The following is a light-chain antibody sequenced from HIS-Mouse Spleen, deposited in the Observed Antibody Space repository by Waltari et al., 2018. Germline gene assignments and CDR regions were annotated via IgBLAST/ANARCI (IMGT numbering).Light chain of an antibody. J-gene: IGLJ1*01. CDR1: NIGSKS. CDR2: DDS. CDR3: QVWDSSSDHYV. Sequence: SYELTQPPSVSVSPGQTARITCGGNNIGSKSVHWYQQTPGQAPVLVVYDDSDRPSGIPERFSGSNSGNTATLTISRVEAGDEDDYYCQVWDSSSDHYVFGTGTKVTVL. V-gene: IGLV3-21*02.